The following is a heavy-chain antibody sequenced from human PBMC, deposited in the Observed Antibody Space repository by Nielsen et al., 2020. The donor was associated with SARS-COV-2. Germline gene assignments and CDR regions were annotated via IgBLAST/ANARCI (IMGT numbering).Heavy chain of an antibody. V-gene: IGHV3-15*01. CDR1: GFTFDDYG. CDR2: VKSKYNGGTT. J-gene: IGHJ4*02. CDR3: ATGGYYFDY. Sequence: GESLKISCAASGFTFDDYGMSWVRQAPGKGLEWVGRVKSKYNGGTTDYAAPVRGRFTVSRDDSKNTVYLQMDSLKAEDTAVYYCATGGYYFDYWGQGTLVTVSS.